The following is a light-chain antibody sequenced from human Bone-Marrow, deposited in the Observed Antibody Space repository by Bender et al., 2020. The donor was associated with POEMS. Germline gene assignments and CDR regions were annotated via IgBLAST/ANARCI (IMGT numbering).Light chain of an antibody. V-gene: IGLV3-1*01. CDR2: QDT. Sequence: SYELTQPPSVSVSPGQTATITCSGVKLGVEYACWYQQKPGQSPVVVIYQDTKRPSGIPERFSGSTSGNTASLTISGTQTMDEADYYCQSWSSNTAVFGGGTKLTVL. CDR3: QSWSSNTAV. J-gene: IGLJ2*01. CDR1: KLGVEY.